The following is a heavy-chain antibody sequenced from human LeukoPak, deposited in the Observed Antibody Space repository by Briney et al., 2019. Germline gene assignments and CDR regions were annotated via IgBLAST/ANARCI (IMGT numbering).Heavy chain of an antibody. D-gene: IGHD3-3*01. V-gene: IGHV1-8*03. CDR2: MNPNSGNT. J-gene: IGHJ5*02. Sequence: ASVKVSCKASGYTFTGYYMHWVRQAPGQGLEWMGWMNPNSGNTGYAQKFQGRVTITRNTSISTAYMELSSLRSEDTAVYYCARGKAGQYYDFWSGYYAMDDWFDPWGQGTLVTVSS. CDR3: ARGKAGQYYDFWSGYYAMDDWFDP. CDR1: GYTFTGYY.